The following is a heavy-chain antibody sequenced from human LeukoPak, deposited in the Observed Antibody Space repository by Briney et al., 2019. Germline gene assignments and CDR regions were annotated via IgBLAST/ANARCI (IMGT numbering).Heavy chain of an antibody. J-gene: IGHJ6*03. CDR2: ISSSSSYI. V-gene: IGHV3-21*01. D-gene: IGHD3-10*01. Sequence: TGGSLRLSCAASGFTFSSYSMNWVRQAPGKGLEWVSSISSSSSYIYYADSVKGRFTISRDNAKNSLYLQMNSLRAEDTAVYYCARDWVLGITMVRGVIDSGYMDVWGKGTAVTVSS. CDR3: ARDWVLGITMVRGVIDSGYMDV. CDR1: GFTFSSYS.